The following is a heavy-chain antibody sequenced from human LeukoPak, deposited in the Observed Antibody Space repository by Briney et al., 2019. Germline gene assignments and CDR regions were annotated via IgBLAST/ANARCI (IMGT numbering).Heavy chain of an antibody. CDR1: GFTFSSYN. D-gene: IGHD1-26*01. J-gene: IGHJ4*02. Sequence: GGSLRLSCAASGFTFSSYNMTWVRQAPGRGLEWVSPISSSSSYIYYADLVKGRFTISRDNAKNSLYLQMNSLRAEDTAVYYCAKAYAFVGANYFDYWGQGTLVTVSS. V-gene: IGHV3-21*01. CDR3: AKAYAFVGANYFDY. CDR2: ISSSSSYI.